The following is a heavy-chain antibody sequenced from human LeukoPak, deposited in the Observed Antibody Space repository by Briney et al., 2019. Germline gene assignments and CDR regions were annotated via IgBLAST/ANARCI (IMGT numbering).Heavy chain of an antibody. CDR3: ARARDIVVVPAARKWGYYYYGMDV. D-gene: IGHD2-2*01. CDR2: ISYDGSNK. J-gene: IGHJ6*02. Sequence: PGGSLRLSCAASGFTFSSYAMHWVRQAPGKGREGVAVISYDGSNKYYADSVKGRFTISRDNSKNTLYLQMTSLSAEDTAVYYCARARDIVVVPAARKWGYYYYGMDVWGQGTTVTVSS. V-gene: IGHV3-30-3*01. CDR1: GFTFSSYA.